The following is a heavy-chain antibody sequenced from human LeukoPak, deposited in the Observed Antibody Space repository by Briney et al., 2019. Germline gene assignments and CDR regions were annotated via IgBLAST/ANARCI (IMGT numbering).Heavy chain of an antibody. Sequence: KPSETLGLTCTVSGDSISNYYWSWIRQPPGRALEWIGDIYYSGSTNYNPSLRGRVTMSLDTSKIQFSLKATAVTAADTAVHYCEGSSLVGVPGIHFWGKGTLVTVSS. V-gene: IGHV4-59*08. CDR3: EGSSLVGVPGIHF. CDR1: GDSISNYY. J-gene: IGHJ4*02. D-gene: IGHD3-3*01. CDR2: IYYSGST.